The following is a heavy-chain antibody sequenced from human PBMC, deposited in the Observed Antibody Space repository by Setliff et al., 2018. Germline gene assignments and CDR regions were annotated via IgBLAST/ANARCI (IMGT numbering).Heavy chain of an antibody. CDR2: ISYDGSNK. Sequence: GGSLRLSCAASGFTFSTYAMHWVRQAPGKGLEWVAVISYDGSNKYYADSVKGRFTISRDNSKNTLYLQMNSLRAEDTAVYYCARGAPGEYDFWSGYSRRPWFDPWGQGTLVTVSS. J-gene: IGHJ5*02. V-gene: IGHV3-30*04. CDR1: GFTFSTYA. CDR3: ARGAPGEYDFWSGYSRRPWFDP. D-gene: IGHD3-3*01.